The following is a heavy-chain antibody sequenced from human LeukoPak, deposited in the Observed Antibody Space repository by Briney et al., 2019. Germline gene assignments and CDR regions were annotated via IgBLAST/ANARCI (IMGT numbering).Heavy chain of an antibody. CDR1: GFTFSTYW. CDR3: ARDCSTTNCYSGYLDN. D-gene: IGHD2-2*01. Sequence: PGGSLRLSCAASGFTFSTYWMSWVRQAPGKGLEWVANIKQDGSEKYYVDSVRGRFTISRDNAENSLYLQMNSLRAEDTAVYYCARDCSTTNCYSGYLDNWGQGILVTVSS. CDR2: IKQDGSEK. J-gene: IGHJ4*02. V-gene: IGHV3-7*01.